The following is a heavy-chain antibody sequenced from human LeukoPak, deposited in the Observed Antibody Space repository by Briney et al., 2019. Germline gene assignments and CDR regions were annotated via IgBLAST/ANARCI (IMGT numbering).Heavy chain of an antibody. CDR2: INPSGGST. CDR3: ARGAPIGGSGSYSVCFDP. V-gene: IGHV1-46*01. J-gene: IGHJ5*02. Sequence: ASVKVSCKASGYTFTSYDINWVRQATGQGLEWMGIINPSGGSTSYAQKFQGRVTMTRDTSTSTVYMELSSPRSEDTAVYYCARGAPIGGSGSYSVCFDPWGQGTLVTVSS. D-gene: IGHD3-10*01. CDR1: GYTFTSYD.